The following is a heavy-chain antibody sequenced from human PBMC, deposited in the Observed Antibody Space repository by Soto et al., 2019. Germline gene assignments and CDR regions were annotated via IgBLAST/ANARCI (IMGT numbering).Heavy chain of an antibody. D-gene: IGHD4-17*01. CDR1: GFTVSSNY. CDR3: ARGSNDDYGDFFYYYGMDV. V-gene: IGHV3-53*01. CDR2: IYSGGST. J-gene: IGHJ6*02. Sequence: EVQLVESGGGLIQPGGSLRLSCAASGFTVSSNYMSWVRQAPGKGLEWVSVIYSGGSTYYADSVKGRFTISRDNSXNXLXXQMNSLRAEDTAVYYCARGSNDDYGDFFYYYGMDVWGQGTTVTVSS.